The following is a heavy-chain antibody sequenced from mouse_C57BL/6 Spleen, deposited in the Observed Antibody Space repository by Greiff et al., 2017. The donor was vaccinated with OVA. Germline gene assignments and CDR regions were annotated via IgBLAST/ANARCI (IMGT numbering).Heavy chain of an antibody. J-gene: IGHJ4*01. CDR1: GFTFSSYG. CDR3: ARPDVATDY. CDR2: ISSGGSYT. Sequence: DVKLVESGGDLVKPGGSLKLSCAASGFTFSSYGMYWVRQTPDKRLEWVATISSGGSYTYYPDSVKGRFTISRDTAKNTLYLQMSSLKSEDTAMYYCARPDVATDYWGQGTSVTVS. V-gene: IGHV5-6*02.